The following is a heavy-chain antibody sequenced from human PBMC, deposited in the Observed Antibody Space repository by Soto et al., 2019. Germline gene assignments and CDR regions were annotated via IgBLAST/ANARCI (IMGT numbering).Heavy chain of an antibody. CDR2: IKPDGGEK. D-gene: IGHD3-22*01. Sequence: PSETLSLTCAVSGGSISTSNWWSWVRQAPGKGLQWVANIKPDGGEKWYVDSVRGRFTISRDNVKNSLYLQMNNVRAEDTAVYYCARGDFYDSSGPFSDAFDIWGQGTMVTVSS. J-gene: IGHJ3*02. CDR3: ARGDFYDSSGPFSDAFDI. CDR1: GGSISTSNW. V-gene: IGHV3-7*04.